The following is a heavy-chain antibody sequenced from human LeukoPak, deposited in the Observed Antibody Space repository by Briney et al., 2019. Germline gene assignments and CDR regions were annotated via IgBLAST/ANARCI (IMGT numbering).Heavy chain of an antibody. CDR1: GFTFSSYW. J-gene: IGHJ4*02. CDR3: ARAGALWFGELYHY. D-gene: IGHD3-10*01. V-gene: IGHV3-7*01. CDR2: IKQDGSEK. Sequence: GGSLRLSCAASGFTFSSYWMSWVRQAPGKGLEWVTNIKQDGSEKYYVDSVKGRFTISRDNDKNSLYLQMNSLRAEDTAVYYCARAGALWFGELYHYWGQGTLVTVSS.